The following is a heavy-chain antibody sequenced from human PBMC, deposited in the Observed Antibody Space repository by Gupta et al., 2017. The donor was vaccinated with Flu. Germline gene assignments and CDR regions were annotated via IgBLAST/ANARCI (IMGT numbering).Heavy chain of an antibody. V-gene: IGHV1-46*01. CDR2: INPSGGSA. D-gene: IGHD2-15*01. CDR1: EMTFTNFH. J-gene: IGHJ6*02. CDR3: VRGRNCSSGPCSFTYYFYVLDV. Sequence: QVQLVQSGAEVKRPGASVKVSCTASEMTFTNFHLHWVRQAPGQGLEWMGIINPSGGSASYAQKFKGRVAMTGDASTSTVFLELTSLRSEDTAIYYCVRGRNCSSGPCSFTYYFYVLDVWGQGTTVTVSS.